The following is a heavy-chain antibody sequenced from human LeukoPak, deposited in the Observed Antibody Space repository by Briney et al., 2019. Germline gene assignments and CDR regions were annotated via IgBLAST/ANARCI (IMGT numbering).Heavy chain of an antibody. CDR2: ISTYNGNT. CDR1: GYTFTCYG. J-gene: IGHJ4*02. D-gene: IGHD3-10*01. CDR3: AARSGTYPYYLDY. V-gene: IGHV1-18*04. Sequence: GASVKVSCKASGYTFTCYGMSWVRQAPGQGLEWMGWISTYNGNTNYAQKFQGRVTMTTDTSTNTAYMELRSLRSDDTAVYYCAARSGTYPYYLDYWGQGTLVTVSS.